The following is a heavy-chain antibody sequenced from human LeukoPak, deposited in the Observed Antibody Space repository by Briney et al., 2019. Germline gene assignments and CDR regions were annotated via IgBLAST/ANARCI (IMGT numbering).Heavy chain of an antibody. V-gene: IGHV4-4*02. CDR3: ARYYSDSSGYYSDY. D-gene: IGHD3-22*01. Sequence: SGTLSLTCAVSGGSVTSSNWWSWVRQPPGKGLDWIGEIYHSGSTNYNPSLKSRVTISVDKSKNQFSLKLSSVTAADTAVCYCARYYSDSSGYYSDYWGQGTLVTVSS. J-gene: IGHJ4*02. CDR2: IYHSGST. CDR1: GGSVTSSNW.